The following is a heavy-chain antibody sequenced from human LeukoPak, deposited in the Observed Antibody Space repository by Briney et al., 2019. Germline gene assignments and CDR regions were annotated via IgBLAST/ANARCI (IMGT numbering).Heavy chain of an antibody. CDR1: GSTFSTSA. V-gene: IGHV3-30*01. CDR2: ISYDGSNK. CDR3: ARRFGEFYYYYYYMDV. Sequence: PGGSLRLSCATSGSTFSTSAMHCVRQAPGKGLEWVAVISYDGSNKYYADSVKGRFTISRDNSKNTLYLQMNSLRAEDTAVYYCARRFGEFYYYYYYMDVWGKGATVTVSS. J-gene: IGHJ6*03. D-gene: IGHD3-10*01.